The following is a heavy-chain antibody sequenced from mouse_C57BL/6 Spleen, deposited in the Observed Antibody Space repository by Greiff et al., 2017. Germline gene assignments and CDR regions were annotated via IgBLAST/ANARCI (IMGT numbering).Heavy chain of an antibody. D-gene: IGHD2-1*01. V-gene: IGHV1-61*01. CDR3: ARGGLYYGNYFDC. Sequence: VKLQQPGAELVRPGSSVKLSCKASGYTFTSYWMDWVKQRPGQGLEWIGNIYPSDSETHYNQKFKDKATLTVDKSSSTAYMQLSSLTSEDSAVYYCARGGLYYGNYFDCWGQGTTLTVSS. CDR2: IYPSDSET. CDR1: GYTFTSYW. J-gene: IGHJ2*01.